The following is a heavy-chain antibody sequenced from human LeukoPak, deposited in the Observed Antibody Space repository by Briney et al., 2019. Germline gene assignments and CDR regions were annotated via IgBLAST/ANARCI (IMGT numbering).Heavy chain of an antibody. Sequence: PSETLSLTCTVSGVSFNSYDRSWLRQPAGKGLEWIGRIYTSGSTNFNTSPKSRGTMSVDTSKKQFSLKLSSVTAADTAVYYCARDFADILSGYYTFAMDVWGQGNTVTVSS. V-gene: IGHV4-4*07. J-gene: IGHJ6*02. CDR1: GVSFNSYD. CDR3: ARDFADILSGYYTFAMDV. D-gene: IGHD3-9*01. CDR2: IYTSGST.